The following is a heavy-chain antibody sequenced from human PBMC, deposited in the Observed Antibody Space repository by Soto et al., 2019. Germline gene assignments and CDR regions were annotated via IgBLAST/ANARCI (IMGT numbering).Heavy chain of an antibody. CDR1: GFTFSSYG. V-gene: IGHV3-30*18. CDR2: ISYDGSNK. D-gene: IGHD3-22*01. CDR3: AKGGFDTSGYYGKDAFDI. J-gene: IGHJ3*02. Sequence: QVQLVESGGGVVQPGRSLRLSCAASGFTFSSYGMHWVRQAPGKGLEWVALISYDGSNKYYAESVKGRFTISRDNSKNTLDLQMNSLRAEDTAVYYCAKGGFDTSGYYGKDAFDIWGQGTMVTVSS.